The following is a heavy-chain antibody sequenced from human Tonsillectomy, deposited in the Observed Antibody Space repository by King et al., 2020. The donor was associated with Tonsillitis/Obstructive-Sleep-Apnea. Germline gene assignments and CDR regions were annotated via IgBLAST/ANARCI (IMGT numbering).Heavy chain of an antibody. CDR2: IWYDGSNK. CDR3: ARGGTVDWGDY. CDR1: GFTFCSYG. Sequence: VQLVESGGGVVQPGRSLRLSCAASGFTFCSYGMHWVRQAPGKGLEWVAVIWYDGSNKYYADSVKGRFTISRDNSKNTLYLQMNSLRAEDTAVYYCARGGTVDWGDYWGQGTLVTVSS. V-gene: IGHV3-33*01. J-gene: IGHJ4*02. D-gene: IGHD3/OR15-3a*01.